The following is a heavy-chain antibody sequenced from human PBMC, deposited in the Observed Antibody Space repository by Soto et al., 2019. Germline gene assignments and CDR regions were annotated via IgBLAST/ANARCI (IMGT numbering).Heavy chain of an antibody. CDR1: GGSISSGGYS. V-gene: IGHV4-30-2*01. CDR2: IYHSGST. Sequence: SETLSLTCAVSGGSISSGGYSWSWIRQPPGKGLEWIGYIYHSGSTYYNPSLKSRVTISVDRSKNQFSLKLSSVTAADTAVYHCARGGYDSDWFDPWGQGTLVTVSS. D-gene: IGHD5-12*01. J-gene: IGHJ5*02. CDR3: ARGGYDSDWFDP.